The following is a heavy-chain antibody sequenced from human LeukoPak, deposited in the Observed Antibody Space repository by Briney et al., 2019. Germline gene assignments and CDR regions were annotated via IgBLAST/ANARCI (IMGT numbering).Heavy chain of an antibody. D-gene: IGHD6-13*01. Sequence: GGSLRLSCAASGFTFSSYAMSWVRQAPGKGLEWVSAISGSGGSTYYADSVKGRFTISRDNAKNSLYLQMNSLRAEDTALYYCARVGIAAAGDYYYYYYMDVWGKGTTVTVSS. CDR2: ISGSGGST. J-gene: IGHJ6*03. CDR1: GFTFSSYA. V-gene: IGHV3-23*01. CDR3: ARVGIAAAGDYYYYYYMDV.